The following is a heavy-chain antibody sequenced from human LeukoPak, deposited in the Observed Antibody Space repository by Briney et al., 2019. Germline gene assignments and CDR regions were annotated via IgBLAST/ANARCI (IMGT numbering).Heavy chain of an antibody. CDR1: GFTFSTYW. J-gene: IGHJ4*02. V-gene: IGHV3-7*03. CDR2: IKEDGSEK. CDR3: AGLGGTVTWDY. D-gene: IGHD4-17*01. Sequence: GGSLRLSCAASGFTFSTYWMSWVRQAPGKGLEWVANIKEDGSEKYYVDSVKGRFTIYRDNAKNSLYLQMNGLRVEDTAVYYCAGLGGTVTWDYWGQGTLVTVSS.